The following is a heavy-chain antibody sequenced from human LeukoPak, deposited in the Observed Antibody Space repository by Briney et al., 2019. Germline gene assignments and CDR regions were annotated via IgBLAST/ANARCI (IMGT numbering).Heavy chain of an antibody. V-gene: IGHV4-59*06. CDR2: IYYSGST. CDR3: ARTVNCYSDFCGYFDY. J-gene: IGHJ4*02. CDR1: GGSISSYY. D-gene: IGHD2-15*01. Sequence: SETLSLTCTVSGGSISSYYWSWIRQHPGKGLEWIGYIYYSGSTYYNPSLKSRVTISVDTSKNQFSLKLSSVTAADTAVYYCARTVNCYSDFCGYFDYWGQGTLVTVSS.